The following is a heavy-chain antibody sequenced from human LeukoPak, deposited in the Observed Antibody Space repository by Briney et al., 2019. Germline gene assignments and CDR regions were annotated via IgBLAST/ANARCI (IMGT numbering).Heavy chain of an antibody. Sequence: GGSLRLSCSASGFTFSTFGMSWVRQAPGKGLEWVSAISGRDSSTYYADSVKGRFTISRDDSKSTLFLQMNSVRDEDTATYYCAKRSEYGGDWNYFDYWGQGTPVTVSS. CDR1: GFTFSTFG. CDR2: ISGRDSST. CDR3: AKRSEYGGDWNYFDY. J-gene: IGHJ4*02. V-gene: IGHV3-23*01. D-gene: IGHD4-23*01.